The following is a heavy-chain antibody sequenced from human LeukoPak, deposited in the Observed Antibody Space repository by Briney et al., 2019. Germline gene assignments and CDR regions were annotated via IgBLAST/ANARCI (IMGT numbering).Heavy chain of an antibody. CDR2: IRYDGSNK. V-gene: IGHV3-30*02. CDR1: GFTFSSYE. J-gene: IGHJ6*03. Sequence: GGSLRLSCAASGFTFSSYEMNWVRQAPGKGLEWVAFIRYDGSNKYYADSVKGRFTISRDNSKNTLYLQMNSLRAEDTAVYYCARVLRYCSGGNCYSGGLGYMDVWGKGTTVTISS. D-gene: IGHD2-15*01. CDR3: ARVLRYCSGGNCYSGGLGYMDV.